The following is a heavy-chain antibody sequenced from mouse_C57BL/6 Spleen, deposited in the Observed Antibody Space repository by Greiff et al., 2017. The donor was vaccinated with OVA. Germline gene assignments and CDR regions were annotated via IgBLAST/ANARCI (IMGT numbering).Heavy chain of an antibody. CDR1: GFTFSSYA. CDR2: LSRGGGYI. J-gene: IGHJ3*01. Sequence: EVKVVESGEGLVKPGGSLKLSCAASGFTFSSYAMSWVRQTPEKRLEWVAYLSRGGGYIYYADTVKGRFTISRDNTRNTLYLHMSSLKSEDTTMYYFTRNWGFAYWGQGTLVTVSA. D-gene: IGHD4-1*01. CDR3: TRNWGFAY. V-gene: IGHV5-9-1*02.